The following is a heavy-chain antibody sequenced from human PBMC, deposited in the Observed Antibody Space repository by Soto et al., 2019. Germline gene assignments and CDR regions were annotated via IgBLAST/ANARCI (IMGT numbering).Heavy chain of an antibody. CDR2: ISGYNGNT. Sequence: ASVKVSCKSSGYTFSMSGISWVRQAPGQGLEWMGWISGYNGNTNYEQKFQDRVTMTTDTSTNTAYMELRSLRSDDTAVYYCAREGPRPYYYYGMDVWGPGTTVTV. V-gene: IGHV1-18*01. CDR3: AREGPRPYYYYGMDV. J-gene: IGHJ6*02. CDR1: GYTFSMSG.